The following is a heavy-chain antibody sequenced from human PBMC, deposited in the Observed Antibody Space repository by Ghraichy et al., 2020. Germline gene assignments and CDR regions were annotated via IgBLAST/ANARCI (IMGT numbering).Heavy chain of an antibody. CDR1: GGSISSYY. D-gene: IGHD6-19*01. CDR3: ARHGVRYSSGWYARRYVGLYYYYYMDV. CDR2: IYYSGST. Sequence: SQTLSLTCTVSGGSISSYYWSWIRQPPGKGLEWIGYIYYSGSTNYNPSLKSRVTISVDTSKNQFSLKLSSVTAADTAVYYCARHGVRYSSGWYARRYVGLYYYYYMDVWGKGTTVTVSS. V-gene: IGHV4-59*08. J-gene: IGHJ6*03.